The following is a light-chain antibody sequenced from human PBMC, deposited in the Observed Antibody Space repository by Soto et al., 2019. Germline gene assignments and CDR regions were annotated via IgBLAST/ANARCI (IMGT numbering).Light chain of an antibody. CDR3: QQSETYPLT. CDR1: QTISSW. Sequence: DIHMTQSPSPLSGSVGDRVTIPCRASQTISSWLAWYQQKPGKAPKLLIYKASTLKSGVPSRFSGSGSGTEFTLTISSLQPGDFATYYCQQSETYPLTFGQGTRLEIK. J-gene: IGKJ5*01. V-gene: IGKV1-5*03. CDR2: KAS.